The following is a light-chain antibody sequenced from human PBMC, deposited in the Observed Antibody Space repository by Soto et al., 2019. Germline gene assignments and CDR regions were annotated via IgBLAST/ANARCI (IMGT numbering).Light chain of an antibody. CDR2: DAS. Sequence: EIVLTQSPATLSLSPGETATLSCRASQSISNYLAWYQHKPGQAPRPLIFDASSRATGIPARFSGSGSGTDFTLPISGLEPEDFAIYSGQKRGNWPQFGQGTRLE. CDR1: QSISNY. CDR3: QKRGNWPQ. J-gene: IGKJ5*01. V-gene: IGKV3-11*01.